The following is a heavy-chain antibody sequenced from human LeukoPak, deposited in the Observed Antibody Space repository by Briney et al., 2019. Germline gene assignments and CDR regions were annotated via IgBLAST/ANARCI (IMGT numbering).Heavy chain of an antibody. D-gene: IGHD3-22*01. Sequence: GESLKISCKGSGYSFTSYWIGWVCQMPGKGLEWMGIIYPGDSDTRYSPSFQGQVTISADKSISTAYVQWSSLKASDTAMYYCARICSYDSSGYYPHDAFDIWGQGTMVTVSS. J-gene: IGHJ3*02. V-gene: IGHV5-51*01. CDR3: ARICSYDSSGYYPHDAFDI. CDR1: GYSFTSYW. CDR2: IYPGDSDT.